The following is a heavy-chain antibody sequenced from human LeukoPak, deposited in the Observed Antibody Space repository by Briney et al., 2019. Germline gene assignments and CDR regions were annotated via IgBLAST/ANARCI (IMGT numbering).Heavy chain of an antibody. V-gene: IGHV4-34*01. D-gene: IGHD6-19*01. CDR1: GGSFSDYY. CDR3: ARGPYKSYRDRIAVAGTDYFDY. J-gene: IGHJ4*02. Sequence: SETLSLTCAVYGGSFSDYYWSWIRQPPGKGLEWIGEINHSGSTNYNPSLKSRVTISVDTSKNQFSLKLSSVTAADTAVYYCARGPYKSYRDRIAVAGTDYFDYWGQGTLVTVSS. CDR2: INHSGST.